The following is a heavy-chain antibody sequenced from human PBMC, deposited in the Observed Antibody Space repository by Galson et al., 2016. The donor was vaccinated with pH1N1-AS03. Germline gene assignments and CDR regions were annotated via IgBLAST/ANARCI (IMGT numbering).Heavy chain of an antibody. D-gene: IGHD4-17*01. J-gene: IGHJ3*02. V-gene: IGHV1-24*01. CDR2: FDLEEDEI. CDR3: AKYSDPDEAFDI. CDR1: GYSLSDLS. Sequence: SVKVSCKVSGYSLSDLSIHWVRQAPGRGLEWMGGFDLEEDEILYAQKFQGRVTMTEDTSTNTAYMEVSRLRSVDTAIYYCAKYSDPDEAFDIWGQGTMVTVSS.